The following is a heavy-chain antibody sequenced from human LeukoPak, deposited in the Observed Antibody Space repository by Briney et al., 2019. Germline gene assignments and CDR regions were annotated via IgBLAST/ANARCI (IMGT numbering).Heavy chain of an antibody. Sequence: GGSLRLSCAASGFTVSSDYMSWVRQAPGKGLEWVSVIYSGGSTYYADSVKGRFTISRDNSKNTLYLQMNSLRAEDTAVYYCARDRGVVVPAATGIDYWGQGTLVTVSS. J-gene: IGHJ4*02. CDR1: GFTVSSDY. V-gene: IGHV3-66*01. CDR3: ARDRGVVVPAATGIDY. D-gene: IGHD2-2*01. CDR2: IYSGGST.